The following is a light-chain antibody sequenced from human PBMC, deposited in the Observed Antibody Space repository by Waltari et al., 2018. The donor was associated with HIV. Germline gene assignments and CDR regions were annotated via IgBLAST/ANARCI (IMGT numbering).Light chain of an antibody. CDR1: QSIINN. Sequence: EIVMTQSPATLSVSPGERATLSCRASQSIINNLAWYQHKPGQAPRLLISAASTRATGFPARFSGSGWGTEFTLTISSLQSEDSAGYYCQQYNNWPLTFGGGTKVEIK. J-gene: IGKJ4*01. CDR3: QQYNNWPLT. V-gene: IGKV3-15*01. CDR2: AAS.